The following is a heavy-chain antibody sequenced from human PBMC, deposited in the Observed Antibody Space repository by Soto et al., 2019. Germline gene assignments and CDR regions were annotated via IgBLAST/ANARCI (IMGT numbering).Heavy chain of an antibody. Sequence: QVQLVQSGAAVKKPGASVKVSCKASGYTFTGYYMHWVRQAPGQGLEWMGWINPNSGGTNYAQKFQGWVTMTRDTSISTAYMELSRLRSDDTAVYYCARARDCSGGRCYSRTDAFDIWGQGTMVTVSS. V-gene: IGHV1-2*04. J-gene: IGHJ3*02. CDR1: GYTFTGYY. D-gene: IGHD2-15*01. CDR3: ARARDCSGGRCYSRTDAFDI. CDR2: INPNSGGT.